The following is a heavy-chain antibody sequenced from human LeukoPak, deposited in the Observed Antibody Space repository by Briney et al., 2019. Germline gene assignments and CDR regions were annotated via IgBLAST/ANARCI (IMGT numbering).Heavy chain of an antibody. V-gene: IGHV3-21*01. CDR2: ISSSTSYI. D-gene: IGHD4-17*01. CDR1: GSTFSSYS. J-gene: IGHJ4*02. CDR3: ARAGGSTVSHSDY. Sequence: GGSLRLSCAASGSTFSSYSRNWIRQAPGKGLEWVSSISSSTSYIYYADSVKGRFTISKDNAKNSLYLQMNSLRAEDTAVYYCARAGGSTVSHSDYWGQGTLVTVSS.